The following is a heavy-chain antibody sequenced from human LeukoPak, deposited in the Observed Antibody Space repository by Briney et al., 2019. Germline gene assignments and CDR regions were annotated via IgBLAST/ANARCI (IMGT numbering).Heavy chain of an antibody. D-gene: IGHD2-21*01. CDR2: IWNDGSDQ. J-gene: IGHJ4*02. CDR1: GFTFSSHG. V-gene: IGHV3-33*01. CDR3: ARGCGGSPGCYIIDK. Sequence: PGGSLRLSCEASGFTFSSHGMHWVRQPPGKGLEWVGVIWNDGSDQYYGDSVRGRFTVSRDNLKSTLYLQMDSLRAEDTAVYYCARGCGGSPGCYIIDKWGQGTQVTVSS.